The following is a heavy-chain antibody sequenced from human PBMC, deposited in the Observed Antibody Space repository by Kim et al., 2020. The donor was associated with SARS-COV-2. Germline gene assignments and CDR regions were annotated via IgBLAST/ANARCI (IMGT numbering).Heavy chain of an antibody. V-gene: IGHV4-39*01. D-gene: IGHD3-10*01. Sequence: SETLSLTCTVSGGTITSISFYWGWIRQTPGEKMEWIGSMYHTGSSYYNPSLKSRATISVDTSKNQFFLNVRSVTAADTAVYYCARSWFGELFSGCFDAWG. CDR2: MYHTGSS. CDR1: GGTITSISFY. J-gene: IGHJ5*01. CDR3: ARSWFGELFSGCFDA.